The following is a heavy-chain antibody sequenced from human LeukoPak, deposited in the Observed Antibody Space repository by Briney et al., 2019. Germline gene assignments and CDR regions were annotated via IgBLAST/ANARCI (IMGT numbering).Heavy chain of an antibody. CDR1: GGSFSGYH. CDR3: SRESGAFCPFGY. Sequence: PSETLSLTCAVYGGSFSGYHWSWIRQPPGKGLEWIGEINHSGSTNYNPSLKSRVTMSLDGSRNQLSLTLTSVTAADTAIYYCSRESGAFCPFGYWGQGTLVIVPP. D-gene: IGHD1-26*01. J-gene: IGHJ4*02. CDR2: INHSGST. V-gene: IGHV4-34*01.